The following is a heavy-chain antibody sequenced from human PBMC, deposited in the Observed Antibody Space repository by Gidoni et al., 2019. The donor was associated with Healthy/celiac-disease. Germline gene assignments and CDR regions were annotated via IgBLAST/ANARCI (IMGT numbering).Heavy chain of an antibody. Sequence: EVQLLESGGGLVQPGGSLRLSCAAAGFTFSSSAWSWVRQAPGKGLEWVSAISGSGGSTYYADSVKGRFTISRDNSKNTLYLQMNSLRAEDTAVYYCAKDRRQHATEYYYYYGMDVWGQGTTVTVSS. J-gene: IGHJ6*02. CDR2: ISGSGGST. CDR3: AKDRRQHATEYYYYYGMDV. D-gene: IGHD6-13*01. V-gene: IGHV3-23*01. CDR1: GFTFSSSA.